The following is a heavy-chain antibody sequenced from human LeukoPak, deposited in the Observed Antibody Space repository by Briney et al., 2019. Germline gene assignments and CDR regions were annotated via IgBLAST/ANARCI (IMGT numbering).Heavy chain of an antibody. V-gene: IGHV4-39*07. CDR2: IYHSGST. CDR3: ARDRSGGYPFDY. CDR1: GGSISSRPYY. J-gene: IGHJ4*02. Sequence: SETLSLTCTVSGGSISSRPYYWGWIRQPPGKGLEWIGSIYHSGSTYYNPSLKSRVTISVDTSKNQFSLKLSSVTAADTAVYYCARDRSGGYPFDYWGQGTLVTVSS. D-gene: IGHD2-15*01.